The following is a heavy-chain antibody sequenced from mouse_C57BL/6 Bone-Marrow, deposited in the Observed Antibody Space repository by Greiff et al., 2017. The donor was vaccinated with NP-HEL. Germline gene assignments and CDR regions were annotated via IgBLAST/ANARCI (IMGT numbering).Heavy chain of an antibody. J-gene: IGHJ2*01. Sequence: VQLQESGAELARPGASVKLSCKASGYTFTSYGISWVKQRTGQGLEWIGEMYPRSGNTYYNEKFKGKATLTADKSSSTAYMELRSLTSEDSAVYFCASLIYYYAYFDYWGQGTTLTVSS. CDR1: GYTFTSYG. D-gene: IGHD1-1*01. CDR3: ASLIYYYAYFDY. CDR2: MYPRSGNT. V-gene: IGHV1-81*01.